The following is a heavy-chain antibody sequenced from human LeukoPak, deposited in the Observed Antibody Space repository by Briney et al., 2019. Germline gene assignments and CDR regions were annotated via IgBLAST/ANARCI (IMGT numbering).Heavy chain of an antibody. V-gene: IGHV4-4*07. CDR3: ARQTLRITMVRGVRGVEYNWFDP. D-gene: IGHD3-10*01. CDR2: IYTSGST. CDR1: GGSISSYY. Sequence: SETLSLTCTVSGGSISSYYWSWIRQPAGKGLEWIGRIYTSGSTNYNPSLKSRVTMSVDTSKNQFSLKLSSVTAADTAVYYCARQTLRITMVRGVRGVEYNWFDPWGQGTLVTVSS. J-gene: IGHJ5*02.